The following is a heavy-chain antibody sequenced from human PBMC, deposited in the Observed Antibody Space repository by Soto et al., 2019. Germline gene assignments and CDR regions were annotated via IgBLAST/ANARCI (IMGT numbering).Heavy chain of an antibody. V-gene: IGHV1-18*01. J-gene: IGHJ3*02. CDR2: INAYNGNT. CDR3: ARGRGVYDFWSGYPTGAFDI. CDR1: GYTFTSYG. D-gene: IGHD3-3*01. Sequence: ASVKVSCKASGYTFTSYGISWVRQAPGQGLEWMGWINAYNGNTGYAQKLQGRVTMTTNTSISTAYMELSSLRSEDTAVYYCARGRGVYDFWSGYPTGAFDIWGQGTMVTVSS.